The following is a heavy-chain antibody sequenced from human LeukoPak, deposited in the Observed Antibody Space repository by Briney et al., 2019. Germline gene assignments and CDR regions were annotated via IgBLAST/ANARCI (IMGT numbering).Heavy chain of an antibody. CDR2: IGNTET. D-gene: IGHD5-18*01. Sequence: GGSLRLSCAASGFTFSDYYMSWIRRAPGKGLEWVATIGNTETFYADSVTGRFTISRDNSKNTVNLQMNRLRVEDTAIYYCAKDWIQFNRVFDCFDSWGQGTLVTVSS. CDR1: GFTFSDYY. J-gene: IGHJ4*02. V-gene: IGHV3-69-1*01. CDR3: AKDWIQFNRVFDCFDS.